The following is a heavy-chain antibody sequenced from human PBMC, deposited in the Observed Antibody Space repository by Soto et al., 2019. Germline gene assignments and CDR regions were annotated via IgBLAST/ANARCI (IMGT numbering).Heavy chain of an antibody. V-gene: IGHV5-51*01. CDR2: IYPGDSDT. CDR3: ARGPSNPPSYYYGSGRPIGRFDY. D-gene: IGHD3-10*01. Sequence: GESLKISCKGSGYSFTSYWIGWVRQMPGKGLEWMGIIYPGDSDTRYSPSFQGQVTISADKSIGTAYLQWSSLKASDTAMYYCARGPSNPPSYYYGSGRPIGRFDYWGQGTLVTVSS. CDR1: GYSFTSYW. J-gene: IGHJ4*02.